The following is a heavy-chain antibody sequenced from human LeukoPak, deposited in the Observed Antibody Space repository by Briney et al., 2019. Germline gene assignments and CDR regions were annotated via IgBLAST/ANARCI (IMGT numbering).Heavy chain of an antibody. CDR1: GFTFSSYD. Sequence: QPGGSLRLSCAASGFTFSSYDIHWVRQAPGKGLEWVAFIRYDGSNKKYADSVRGRFTISRDNSKNTLYLQMNSLRAEDTAVYFCAKGSKAVLFTRDHYMDVWGKGTTVTISS. CDR2: IRYDGSNK. CDR3: AKGSKAVLFTRDHYMDV. D-gene: IGHD6-19*01. V-gene: IGHV3-30*02. J-gene: IGHJ6*03.